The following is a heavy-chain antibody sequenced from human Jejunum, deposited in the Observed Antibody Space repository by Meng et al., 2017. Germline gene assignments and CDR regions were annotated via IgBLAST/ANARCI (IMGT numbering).Heavy chain of an antibody. CDR1: GDSISTSFYY. J-gene: IGHJ5*02. D-gene: IGHD2-21*01. CDR2: IYHSGNT. V-gene: IGHV4-39*07. Sequence: GSLRLSCTVSGDSISTSFYYWGWIRQPPGKGLEWIGSIYHSGNTHYNPSLSSRVTISVDTSNNQFSLKLISVTAADTAMYYCARIPLSWFDPWGQGTQVTVSS. CDR3: ARIPLSWFDP.